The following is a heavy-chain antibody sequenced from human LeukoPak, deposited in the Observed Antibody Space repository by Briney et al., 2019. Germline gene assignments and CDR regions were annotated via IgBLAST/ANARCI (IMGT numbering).Heavy chain of an antibody. Sequence: ASVKVACKASGHTFTSYGISWVRQAPGQGLEWMGWISAYNGNTNYAQKLQGRVTMTTDTSTSTAYMELRSLRSDDTAVYYCARAIAVAVSDFGAFRYYGMDVWGQGTTVTVSS. CDR3: ARAIAVAVSDFGAFRYYGMDV. CDR2: ISAYNGNT. CDR1: GHTFTSYG. J-gene: IGHJ6*02. D-gene: IGHD6-19*01. V-gene: IGHV1-18*01.